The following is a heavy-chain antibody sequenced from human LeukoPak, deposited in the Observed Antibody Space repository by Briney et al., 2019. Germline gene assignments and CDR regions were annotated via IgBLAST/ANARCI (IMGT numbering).Heavy chain of an antibody. CDR3: AKDYYDQLNDAFDI. J-gene: IGHJ3*02. Sequence: PGGSLRLSCAASGFTVSRNYMSWVRQAPGKGLEWVSAISGSGGSTYYADSVKGRFTISRDNSKNTLYLQMNSLRAEDTAVYYCAKDYYDQLNDAFDIWGQGTMVTVSS. CDR2: ISGSGGST. CDR1: GFTVSRNY. V-gene: IGHV3-23*01. D-gene: IGHD3-16*01.